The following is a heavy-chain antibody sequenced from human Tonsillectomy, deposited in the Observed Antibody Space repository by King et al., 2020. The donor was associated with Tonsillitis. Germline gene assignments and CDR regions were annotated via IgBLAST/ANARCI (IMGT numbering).Heavy chain of an antibody. Sequence: QLVQSGAEVEKPGASVKVSCKDSGYTFTDYYIHWVRQAPGHGLERMGWINPNIGGTNFAQKFQGRVTMTRDTSISTAYMELSSLTSDDTAVYYCARGKGRTTSSWFDPWGQGTLVTVSS. CDR1: GYTFTDYY. CDR3: ARGKGRTTSSWFDP. CDR2: INPNIGGT. D-gene: IGHD1-1*01. V-gene: IGHV1-2*02. J-gene: IGHJ5*02.